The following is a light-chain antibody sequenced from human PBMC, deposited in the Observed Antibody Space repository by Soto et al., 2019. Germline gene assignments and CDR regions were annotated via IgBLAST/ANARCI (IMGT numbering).Light chain of an antibody. CDR2: DDF. V-gene: IGLV1-51*01. J-gene: IGLJ2*01. Sequence: QSVLTQPPSVSAAPGQKVTISCSGSSSDIGNNLVSWYQQFPGSAPRLLIYDDFKRPSGIPDRFSGSKSGTSATLGITGLQAGDEADYYCGAWDNSLSVVVFGGGTKLTVL. CDR3: GAWDNSLSVVV. CDR1: SSDIGNNL.